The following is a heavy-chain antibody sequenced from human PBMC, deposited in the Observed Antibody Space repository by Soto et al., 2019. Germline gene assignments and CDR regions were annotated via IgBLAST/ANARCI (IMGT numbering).Heavy chain of an antibody. J-gene: IGHJ4*02. CDR3: ARGLVLRFLEWLSALGY. D-gene: IGHD3-3*01. CDR1: GFTFSSYS. Sequence: EVQLVESGGGLVKPGGSLRLSCAASGFTFSSYSMNWVRQAPGEGLEWVSSISSSSSYIYYPDSVKGRFNISRDNAKNSSYLQMIRLRAEDTAVYSCARGLVLRFLEWLSALGYWGQGTLVSVSS. CDR2: ISSSSSYI. V-gene: IGHV3-21*01.